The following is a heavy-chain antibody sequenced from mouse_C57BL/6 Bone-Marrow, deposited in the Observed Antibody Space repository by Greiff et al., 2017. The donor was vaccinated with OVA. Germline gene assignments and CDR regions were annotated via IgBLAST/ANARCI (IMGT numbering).Heavy chain of an antibody. CDR1: GYSFTGYY. V-gene: IGHV1-42*01. Sequence: EVMLVESGPELVKPGASVKISCKASGYSFTGYYMNWVKQSPEKSLEWIGEINPSTGGTTYNQKFKAKATLTVDKSSSTAYMQLKSLTSEDSADYYCAKGSYPYDEAMDYWGQGTSVTVSS. CDR3: AKGSYPYDEAMDY. D-gene: IGHD1-1*02. CDR2: INPSTGGT. J-gene: IGHJ4*01.